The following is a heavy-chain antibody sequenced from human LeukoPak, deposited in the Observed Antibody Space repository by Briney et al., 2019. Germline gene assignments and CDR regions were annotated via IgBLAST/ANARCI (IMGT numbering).Heavy chain of an antibody. Sequence: PSETLSLTCTVSGGSISSYYWSWIRQPPGKGLEWIGYIYYSGSTNYNPSLKSRVTISVDTSKNQFSLKLSSVTAADTAVYYCARSHYGDYFYFDYWGQGTLATVSS. V-gene: IGHV4-59*08. J-gene: IGHJ4*02. CDR1: GGSISSYY. CDR2: IYYSGST. D-gene: IGHD4-17*01. CDR3: ARSHYGDYFYFDY.